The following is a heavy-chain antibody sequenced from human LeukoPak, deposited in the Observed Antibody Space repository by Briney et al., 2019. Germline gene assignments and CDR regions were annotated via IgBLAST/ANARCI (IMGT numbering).Heavy chain of an antibody. CDR3: ARAIASTDSRYSYYYYMDV. CDR2: VSAYNGNT. D-gene: IGHD6-13*01. J-gene: IGHJ6*03. CDR1: GYTFTNYG. Sequence: GSSVKVPCKASGYTFTNYGIIWVRQAPGQGLEWMGWVSAYNGNTHYPQKLQGRATMTTDTPTNTAYIDQRSLRSDDTAVYYCARAIASTDSRYSYYYYMDVWGKGTTVTVSS. V-gene: IGHV1-18*01.